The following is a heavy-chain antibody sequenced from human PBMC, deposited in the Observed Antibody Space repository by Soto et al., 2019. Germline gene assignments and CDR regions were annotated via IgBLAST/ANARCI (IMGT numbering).Heavy chain of an antibody. CDR2: INAGNGNT. Sequence: ASVKVSCKATGYTFTGYAMHWVRQAPGQRLEWMGWINAGNGNTKYSQKFQGRFTITRDTSASTAYMELNSLRAGDTAVYYCARVRYCTEYYYGSGSYYNEYYFDYWGQGTLVTVSS. CDR1: GYTFTGYA. V-gene: IGHV1-3*01. D-gene: IGHD3-10*01. J-gene: IGHJ4*02. CDR3: ARVRYCTEYYYGSGSYYNEYYFDY.